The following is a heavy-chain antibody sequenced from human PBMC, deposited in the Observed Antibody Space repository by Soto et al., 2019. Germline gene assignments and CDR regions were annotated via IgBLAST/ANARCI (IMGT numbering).Heavy chain of an antibody. CDR1: GYTFSDYY. J-gene: IGHJ6*02. CDR3: ANLWGDGYNLGQDYNGMDV. Sequence: QVQLVQSGAEVRKPGASVKVSCKASGYTFSDYYIHWVRQAPGQGLEWMGWINPNSGGTKYAPKFQGGVTMTRDTSITTAYMELSRLRSGDTAVYYCANLWGDGYNLGQDYNGMDVWGQGTTVIVSS. D-gene: IGHD5-12*01. V-gene: IGHV1-2*02. CDR2: INPNSGGT.